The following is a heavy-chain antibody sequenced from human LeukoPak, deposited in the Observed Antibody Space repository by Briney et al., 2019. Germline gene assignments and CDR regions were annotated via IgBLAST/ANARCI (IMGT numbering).Heavy chain of an antibody. Sequence: GGSLRLSCAAAGVTFSSYAMSWVRQAPGKGLEWVSAISGSGGSTYYADSVKGRFTISRDNSKNTLYLQMNSLRAEDTAVYYCARTRSGSLDYWGQGTLVTVSS. D-gene: IGHD3-22*01. CDR2: ISGSGGST. V-gene: IGHV3-23*01. CDR3: ARTRSGSLDY. CDR1: GVTFSSYA. J-gene: IGHJ4*02.